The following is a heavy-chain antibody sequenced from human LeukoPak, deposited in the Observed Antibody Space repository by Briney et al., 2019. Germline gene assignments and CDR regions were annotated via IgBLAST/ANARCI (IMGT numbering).Heavy chain of an antibody. J-gene: IGHJ4*02. Sequence: ASVKVSCKASGYTFNGYYMHWVRQAPGQGLEWMGWINPNSGGTNYAQKFQGRVSMTRDTSTSTAYMELSRLRSDDTAVHYCVTVYNFGDYWGQGTLVTVSS. CDR1: GYTFNGYY. D-gene: IGHD5-24*01. CDR2: INPNSGGT. CDR3: VTVYNFGDY. V-gene: IGHV1-2*02.